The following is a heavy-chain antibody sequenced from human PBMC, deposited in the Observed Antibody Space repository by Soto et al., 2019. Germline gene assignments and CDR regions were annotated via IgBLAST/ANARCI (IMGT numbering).Heavy chain of an antibody. J-gene: IGHJ4*02. D-gene: IGHD6-6*01. V-gene: IGHV3-9*01. CDR3: TKSRGVAGRPLDD. CDR1: GFIFEDYP. CDR2: ITWHSDSL. Sequence: EVQLVESGGVLVQPGRSLRLSCAASGFIFEDYPRQWVRKAPGTGLERVSSITWHSDSLAYTGSVQGRFTISRDNAKNSLYLEMDSLRPEETALYYCTKSRGVAGRPLDDWGQGTLVTVSS.